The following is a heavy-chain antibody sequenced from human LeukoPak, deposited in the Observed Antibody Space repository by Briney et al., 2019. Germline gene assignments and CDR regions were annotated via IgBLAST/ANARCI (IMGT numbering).Heavy chain of an antibody. J-gene: IGHJ3*02. CDR1: GLHLRSSY. V-gene: IGHV3-53*01. CDR2: IYNDGST. Sequence: PGGALRLFCAASGLHLRSSYMSWGRQAPGKGLEWVSIIYNDGSTYYADSMKGRFTISRDNSKNTLYLQVNSLRAEDTAMYYCARNILFAFDIWGQGTMVTVSS. CDR3: ARNILFAFDI.